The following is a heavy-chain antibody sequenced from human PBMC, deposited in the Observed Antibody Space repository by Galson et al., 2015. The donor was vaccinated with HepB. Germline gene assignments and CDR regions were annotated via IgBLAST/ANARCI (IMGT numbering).Heavy chain of an antibody. D-gene: IGHD6-13*01. Sequence: SVKVSCKASGYTFTSYYMHWVRQAPGQGLEWMGIVNPSGGSTSYAQKFQGRVTMTRDTSTSTVYMELSSLRSEDTAVYYCARDLGGQGSSWYGEGYFDYWGQGTLVTVSS. CDR3: ARDLGGQGSSWYGEGYFDY. CDR1: GYTFTSYY. V-gene: IGHV1-46*03. CDR2: VNPSGGST. J-gene: IGHJ4*02.